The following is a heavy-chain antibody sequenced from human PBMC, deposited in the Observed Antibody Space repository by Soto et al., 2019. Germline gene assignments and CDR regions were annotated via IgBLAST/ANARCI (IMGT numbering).Heavy chain of an antibody. V-gene: IGHV6-1*01. J-gene: IGHJ4*02. CDR3: AREYCTNVFCYKFDY. D-gene: IGHD2-8*01. Sequence: SQTLSLTCAISGDSVSSNSAAWNWVRQSPSRGLEWLGRTYYRSKWYNDYAVSVKSRITISPDTSKNQFSLQLNSVTPEDTAVYYCAREYCTNVFCYKFDYWGQGSLVTVS. CDR2: TYYRSKWYN. CDR1: GDSVSSNSAA.